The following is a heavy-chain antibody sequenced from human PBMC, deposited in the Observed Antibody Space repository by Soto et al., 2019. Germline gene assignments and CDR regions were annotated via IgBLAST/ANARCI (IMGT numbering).Heavy chain of an antibody. J-gene: IGHJ4*02. D-gene: IGHD2-8*01. CDR2: IYYSGTT. V-gene: IGHV4-31*02. CDR1: GGSVSSGGYY. Sequence: SETLSLTXTVSGGSVSSGGYYWSWIRQHPGTGLEWIGYIYYSGTTYFNPSLKSRASISLDTSKNEFSLKLTSVTAADTAVYYCARRALPQCINGVCYKDGFWDYWGQGTPVTVSS. CDR3: ARRALPQCINGVCYKDGFWDY.